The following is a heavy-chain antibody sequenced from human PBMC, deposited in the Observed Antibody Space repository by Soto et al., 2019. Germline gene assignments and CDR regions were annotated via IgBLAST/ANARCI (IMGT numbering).Heavy chain of an antibody. CDR1: GDSISSYY. Sequence: SETLSLTCTVSGDSISSYYWSWIRQPPGKGLEWIGYIYYSGSTNYNPSLKSRVTISVDTSKNQFSLKLSSVTAADTAVYYCARATMVRGVTNLYYYGMYVWGQGTTVTVSS. V-gene: IGHV4-59*01. J-gene: IGHJ6*02. D-gene: IGHD3-10*01. CDR3: ARATMVRGVTNLYYYGMYV. CDR2: IYYSGST.